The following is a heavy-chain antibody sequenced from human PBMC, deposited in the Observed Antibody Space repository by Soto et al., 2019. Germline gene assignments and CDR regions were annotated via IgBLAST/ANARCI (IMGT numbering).Heavy chain of an antibody. Sequence: KVSCKASGGTFSTYSISWVRQAPGQGLEWMGGSLPIFGTANYAQKFQGRVTITADKSTSTAYMELSSLRSEDTAVYYCARDIGPGYCGGDCYYYFDYWGQGTLVTVSS. V-gene: IGHV1-69*06. D-gene: IGHD2-21*02. CDR2: SLPIFGTA. CDR1: GGTFSTYS. CDR3: ARDIGPGYCGGDCYYYFDY. J-gene: IGHJ4*02.